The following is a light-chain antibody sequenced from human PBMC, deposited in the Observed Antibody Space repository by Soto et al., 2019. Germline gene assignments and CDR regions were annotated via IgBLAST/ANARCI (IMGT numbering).Light chain of an antibody. V-gene: IGKV1-33*01. CDR1: QEISNY. Sequence: DIQMTQSPSSLSASVGDRVTITCQASQEISNYLNWYQQKPGKAPKLQIYDASNLETGVPSRFSGSGSGTDFTFNISGVHHEDIATYYWQQYDNLPFTFGPGTKVDIK. J-gene: IGKJ3*01. CDR2: DAS. CDR3: QQYDNLPFT.